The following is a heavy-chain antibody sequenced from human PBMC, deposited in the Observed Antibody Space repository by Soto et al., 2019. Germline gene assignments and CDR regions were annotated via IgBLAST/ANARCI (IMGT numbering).Heavy chain of an antibody. J-gene: IGHJ5*02. Sequence: QVQLQESGPGLVKPSETLSLTCTVSGGSISSYYWSWIRQPAGKGLEWIGRIYTSGSTNYNHCLKSRVTMSVDTSKNQFSLKLSSVTGADTAVYYCARVEITMVRGVRGWFDPWGQGTLVTVSS. V-gene: IGHV4-4*07. CDR1: GGSISSYY. CDR3: ARVEITMVRGVRGWFDP. CDR2: IYTSGST. D-gene: IGHD3-10*01.